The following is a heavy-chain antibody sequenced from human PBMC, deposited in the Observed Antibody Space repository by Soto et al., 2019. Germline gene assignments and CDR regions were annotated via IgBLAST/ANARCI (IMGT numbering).Heavy chain of an antibody. Sequence: SEKLSHTCTGSGASITRVDYYWIWIRQPPGKGLEWIGYIYHNGITYYNPSLQSRVTISVDTSKDQFSLKLSSVSATDTAVYYCASYSSGRSAFLHGLAVWG. D-gene: IGHD3-22*01. CDR2: IYHNGIT. CDR1: GASITRVDYY. V-gene: IGHV4-30-4*08. J-gene: IGHJ6*02. CDR3: ASYSSGRSAFLHGLAV.